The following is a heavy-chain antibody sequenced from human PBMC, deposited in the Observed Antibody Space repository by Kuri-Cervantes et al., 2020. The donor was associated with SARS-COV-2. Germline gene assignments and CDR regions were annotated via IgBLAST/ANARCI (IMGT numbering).Heavy chain of an antibody. Sequence: GSLRLSCTVSGGSISSYYWSWIRQPAGKGLEWIGRIYTSGSTNYNPSLKSRATMSVDTSKNQFSLKLSFVTAADTAVYYCARVPRHICSSTSCYILGRGNYYYMDVWGKGTTVTVSS. V-gene: IGHV4-4*07. J-gene: IGHJ6*03. CDR1: GGSISSYY. CDR2: IYTSGST. D-gene: IGHD2-2*02. CDR3: ARVPRHICSSTSCYILGRGNYYYMDV.